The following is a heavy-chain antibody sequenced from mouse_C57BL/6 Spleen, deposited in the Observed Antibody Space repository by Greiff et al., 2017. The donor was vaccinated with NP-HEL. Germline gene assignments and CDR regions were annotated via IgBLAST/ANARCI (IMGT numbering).Heavy chain of an antibody. V-gene: IGHV14-4*01. J-gene: IGHJ2*01. Sequence: EVKVVESGAELVRPGASVKLSCTASGFNIKDDYMHWVKQRPEQGLEWIGWIDPENGDTEYASKFQGKATITADTSSNTAYLQLSSLTSEDTAVYYCTTGDYGYWGQGTTLTVSS. CDR1: GFNIKDDY. CDR2: IDPENGDT. D-gene: IGHD2-4*01. CDR3: TTGDYGY.